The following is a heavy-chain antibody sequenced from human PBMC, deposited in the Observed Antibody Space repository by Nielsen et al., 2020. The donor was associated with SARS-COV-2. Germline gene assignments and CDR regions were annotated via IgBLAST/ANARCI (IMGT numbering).Heavy chain of an antibody. J-gene: IGHJ6*02. CDR3: ARDTSSGWPPYYYYGMDV. CDR2: IYYSGST. D-gene: IGHD6-19*01. V-gene: IGHV4-39*07. CDR1: GGSISSSSYY. Sequence: SETLSLTCTVSGGSISSSSYYWGWIRQPPGKGLEWIGSIYYSGSTYYNPSLKSRVTISVDTSKNQFSLKLSSVTAADTAVYYCARDTSSGWPPYYYYGMDVWGQGTTVTVSS.